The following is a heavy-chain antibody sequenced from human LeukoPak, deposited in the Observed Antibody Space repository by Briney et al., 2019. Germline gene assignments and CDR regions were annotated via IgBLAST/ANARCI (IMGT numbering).Heavy chain of an antibody. CDR2: INPSGDST. Sequence: ASVKVSFKASGYTFTSYDMHWVRQAPGQGLEWMGIINPSGDSTSYAQKFQGRVTMTRDTSTSTVYMELSSLRSEDTAVYCCASVLYCGADCYSGRYFFDYWGQGTLVTVSS. CDR3: ASVLYCGADCYSGRYFFDY. CDR1: GYTFTSYD. V-gene: IGHV1-46*01. D-gene: IGHD2-21*02. J-gene: IGHJ4*02.